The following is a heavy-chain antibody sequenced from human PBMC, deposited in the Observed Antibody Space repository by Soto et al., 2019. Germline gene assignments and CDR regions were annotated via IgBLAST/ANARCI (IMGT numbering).Heavy chain of an antibody. CDR2: IYYSGST. Sequence: AETLALTCPVSGDSISNYFWSCIRQPPGKVLEWIGSIYYSGSTYYNTSLKSRITIYVDTSKNQFSLKLSSADAADTAVYYCKISPRIALFGGPFDSW. CDR1: GDSISNYF. D-gene: IGHD3-3*01. J-gene: IGHJ4*01. V-gene: IGHV4-59*04. CDR3: KISPRIALFGGPFDS.